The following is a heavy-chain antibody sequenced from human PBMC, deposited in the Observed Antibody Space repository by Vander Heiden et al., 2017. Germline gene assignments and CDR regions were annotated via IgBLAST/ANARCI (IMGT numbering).Heavy chain of an antibody. Sequence: EVRLAESGGGLVQPGGSRRLSCAASGFPFRSHSMNWVRQAPGKGLEWVAYISGTGSIIHYADSVKGRFTISRDNAKNSLYLQMNSLRDEDTAGYYCARARDSWGQGTLVTVSP. V-gene: IGHV3-48*02. CDR2: ISGTGSII. CDR1: GFPFRSHS. J-gene: IGHJ5*01. CDR3: ARARDS.